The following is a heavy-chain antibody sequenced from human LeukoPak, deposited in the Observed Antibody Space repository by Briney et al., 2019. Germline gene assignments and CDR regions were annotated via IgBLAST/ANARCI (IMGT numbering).Heavy chain of an antibody. CDR2: ISGSGGST. CDR1: GFTFSSYD. J-gene: IGHJ1*01. D-gene: IGHD3-22*01. Sequence: PGGSLRLSCAASGFTFSSYDMSWVRQAPGKGLEWVSVISGSGGSTYYADSVKGRFTISRDNAKNSLYLQMNSLRAEDTAVYYCARGPRGYDSSGYPEFFQHWGQGTLVTVSS. V-gene: IGHV3-23*01. CDR3: ARGPRGYDSSGYPEFFQH.